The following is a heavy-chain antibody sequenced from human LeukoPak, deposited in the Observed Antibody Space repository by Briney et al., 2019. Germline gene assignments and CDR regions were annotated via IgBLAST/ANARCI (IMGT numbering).Heavy chain of an antibody. CDR1: GGSFSGYY. J-gene: IGHJ4*02. Sequence: SETLSLTCAVYGGSFSGYYWSWIRQPPGKGLEWIGEINHSGSTNYNPSLKSRVTISVDTSKNQFSLKLSSVTAADTAVYYCARLRYFDWFSFDYWGQGTLVTVSS. CDR2: INHSGST. D-gene: IGHD3-9*01. V-gene: IGHV4-34*01. CDR3: ARLRYFDWFSFDY.